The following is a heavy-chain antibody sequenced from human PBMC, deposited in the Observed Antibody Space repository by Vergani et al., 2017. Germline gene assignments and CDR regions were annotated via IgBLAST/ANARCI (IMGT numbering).Heavy chain of an antibody. D-gene: IGHD2-2*02. V-gene: IGHV3-30-3*01. CDR1: GFALNRHA. CDR3: VRDRGLWAGCMCYTEAWDY. J-gene: IGHJ4*02. CDR2: ISFDGTNE. Sequence: QVQLVESGGGVVQPGTSLRLSCVVSGFALNRHAMYWVRQAPGKGLEWVVGISFDGTNEYYPDLVKGRFTISRDIAKNTLYLQVRSLRLEDTGVYHCVRDRGLWAGCMCYTEAWDYWGQGTPVTVSS.